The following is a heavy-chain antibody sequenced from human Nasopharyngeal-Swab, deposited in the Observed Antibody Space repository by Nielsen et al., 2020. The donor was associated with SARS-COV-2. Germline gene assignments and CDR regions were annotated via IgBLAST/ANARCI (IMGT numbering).Heavy chain of an antibody. CDR3: TRGSAGGLRKDY. V-gene: IGHV3-49*03. CDR1: GFTSCVYA. J-gene: IGHJ4*02. Sequence: SLKHSCTASGFTSCVYAMSCFPQAPWKVLEWLGFIRSKAYGGTTEYASSVKGRFTISRDDSKSIAYLQMNSMKTEDTAVYYCTRGSAGGLRKDYWGQGTLVTVSS. CDR2: IRSKAYGGTT. D-gene: IGHD4-17*01.